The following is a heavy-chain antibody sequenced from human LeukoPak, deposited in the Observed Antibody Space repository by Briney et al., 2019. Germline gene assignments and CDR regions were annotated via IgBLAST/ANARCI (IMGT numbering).Heavy chain of an antibody. D-gene: IGHD1-26*01. J-gene: IGHJ3*02. CDR3: AKAGWYSAKTYATYDDAYDI. CDR2: ISAGGRVT. CDR1: GFTLNNYA. V-gene: IGHV3-23*01. Sequence: SGGSLRLSCAASGFTLNNYAMSWVRQAPGRGLEWVSAISAGGRVTYYADSVKGRFTVSRDNSKKKVFLQMNSLRADDTAVYYCAKAGWYSAKTYATYDDAYDIWGQGTMVTVSS.